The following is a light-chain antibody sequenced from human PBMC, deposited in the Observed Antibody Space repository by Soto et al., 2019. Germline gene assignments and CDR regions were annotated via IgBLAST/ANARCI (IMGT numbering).Light chain of an antibody. CDR3: SSFTSSSTWV. J-gene: IGLJ3*02. Sequence: QPASVSGSPGQSITISCTGTSSDVGGYNYVSWYQQHPGKAPKLMIYEVSNRPSGVSNRFSGSKSGNTASLTISGLQAEDEADYYCSSFTSSSTWVFGGGTKLTVL. V-gene: IGLV2-14*01. CDR2: EVS. CDR1: SSDVGGYNY.